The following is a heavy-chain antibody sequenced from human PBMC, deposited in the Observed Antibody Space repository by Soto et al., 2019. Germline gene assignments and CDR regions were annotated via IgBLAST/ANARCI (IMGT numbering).Heavy chain of an antibody. CDR3: ARDCLITDCHRYFDY. D-gene: IGHD2-21*01. CDR1: GYTFPNYG. V-gene: IGHV1-18*01. CDR2: ISAYNGDT. J-gene: IGHJ4*02. Sequence: QVQLVQSGAEVKKPGASVKVSCKTSGYTFPNYGISWVRQAPGQGLEWMGWISAYNGDTNYAQKLQGRLTMTTDTSSNTAFMELRSLRSDDTAVYYCARDCLITDCHRYFDYWGQGTLVTVSS.